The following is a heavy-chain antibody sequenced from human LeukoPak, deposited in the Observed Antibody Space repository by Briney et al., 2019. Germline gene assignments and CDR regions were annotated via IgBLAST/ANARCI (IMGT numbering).Heavy chain of an antibody. CDR1: GFTFSNFP. V-gene: IGHV3-64D*09. D-gene: IGHD3-22*01. CDR3: VKAILFGSVSYYAD. J-gene: IGHJ4*02. Sequence: GGSLRLSCSASGFTFSNFPMHWVRQAPGKGLEYVSAVSSDGGSTYYADSVRGRFTISRDNSKNTLPLLMGSLRAEDTAVYYCVKAILFGSVSYYADWGQGTLVTVSS. CDR2: VSSDGGST.